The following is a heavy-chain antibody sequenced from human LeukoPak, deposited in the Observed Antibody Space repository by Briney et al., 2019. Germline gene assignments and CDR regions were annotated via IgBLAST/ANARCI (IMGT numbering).Heavy chain of an antibody. Sequence: SGTLSLTCTVSGGSISSYYWTWIRQSAGKGLEWIGRIYTSGSTNYNPSLKSRVTMSIDTSKNQFSLKLNSVTAADTAVYYCARSGGSGTYYDGSFDYWGQGTLVTVSS. CDR2: IYTSGST. D-gene: IGHD1-26*01. V-gene: IGHV4-4*07. J-gene: IGHJ4*02. CDR1: GGSISSYY. CDR3: ARSGGSGTYYDGSFDY.